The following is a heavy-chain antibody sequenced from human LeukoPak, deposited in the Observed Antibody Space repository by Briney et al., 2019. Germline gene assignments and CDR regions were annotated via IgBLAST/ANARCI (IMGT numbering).Heavy chain of an antibody. D-gene: IGHD3-22*01. CDR2: INPSGGST. CDR1: GYTFTSYY. Sequence: ASVKVSCKASGYTFTSYYMHWVRQAPGQGLEWMGIINPSGGSTSYAQKFQGRVTMTRDTSTSTVYMELSSLRSEDTAVHYCASLSQHYYDSSGYYFDAFDIWGQGTMVTVSS. CDR3: ASLSQHYYDSSGYYFDAFDI. J-gene: IGHJ3*02. V-gene: IGHV1-46*01.